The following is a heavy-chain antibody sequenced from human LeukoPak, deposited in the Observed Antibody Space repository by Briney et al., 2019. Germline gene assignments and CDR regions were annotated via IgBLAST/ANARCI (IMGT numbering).Heavy chain of an antibody. CDR2: IKQDGSEK. J-gene: IGHJ4*02. V-gene: IGHV3-7*01. D-gene: IGHD6-19*01. CDR3: VIAVAGTMV. Sequence: GGSLRLSCAASGFTFSLYWMNWVRRAPGKGLEWVANIKQDGSEKNYVDSVKGRFTISRDNAKNSLYLQMNSLRAEDTAVYYCVIAVAGTMVWGQGTLVTVSS. CDR1: GFTFSLYW.